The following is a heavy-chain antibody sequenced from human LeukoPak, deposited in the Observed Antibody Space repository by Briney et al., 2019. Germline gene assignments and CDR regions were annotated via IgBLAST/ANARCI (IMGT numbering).Heavy chain of an antibody. D-gene: IGHD3-3*01. CDR1: GDSISSNNYY. Sequence: SETLSLTCTVSGDSISSNNYYWGWIRQPPGTGLEWIGSIYYGGYTYYNPSLKSRVTISVDTSKNQFSLKLTSVTAADTAMYYCQSRFLEWLLEYWGQGTLVTVSS. CDR2: IYYGGYT. V-gene: IGHV4-39*01. CDR3: QSRFLEWLLEY. J-gene: IGHJ4*02.